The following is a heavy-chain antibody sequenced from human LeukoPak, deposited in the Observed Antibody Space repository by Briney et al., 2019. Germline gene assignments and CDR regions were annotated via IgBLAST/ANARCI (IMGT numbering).Heavy chain of an antibody. V-gene: IGHV3-11*04. CDR1: GFTFSDYY. CDR2: ISSSGGTI. CDR3: ATEITPYYYMDV. D-gene: IGHD3-16*01. J-gene: IGHJ6*03. Sequence: GGSLRLSCAASGFTFSDYYMNWIRQAPGKGLEGVSYISSSGGTIYYADSVKGRFTISRDNAKNSLYLQMNSLRAEDTAVYYCATEITPYYYMDVWGKGTTVTISS.